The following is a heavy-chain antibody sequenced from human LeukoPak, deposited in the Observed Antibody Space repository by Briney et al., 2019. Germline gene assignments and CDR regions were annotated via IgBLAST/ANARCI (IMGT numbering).Heavy chain of an antibody. J-gene: IGHJ4*02. CDR1: GGSISSYY. D-gene: IGHD4-17*01. Sequence: SETLSLTCTVPGGSISSYYWSWIRQPPGKGLEWIGYIYYSGSTNYNPSLKSRVTISVDTSKNQFSLKLSSVTAADTAVYYCARGKDYHDYSYWGQGTLVTVSS. CDR2: IYYSGST. CDR3: ARGKDYHDYSY. V-gene: IGHV4-59*01.